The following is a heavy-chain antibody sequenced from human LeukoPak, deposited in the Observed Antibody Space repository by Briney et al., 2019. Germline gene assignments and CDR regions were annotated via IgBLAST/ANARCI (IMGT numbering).Heavy chain of an antibody. CDR3: ARAGDYYDSSGYQLDAFDI. V-gene: IGHV1-3*01. Sequence: ASVKVSCKASGGTFSSFALSWVRQAPGQGLEWMGGINAGNGNTKYSQKFQGRVTITRDTSASTAYMELSSLRSEDTAVYYCARAGDYYDSSGYQLDAFDIWGQGTMVTVSS. D-gene: IGHD3-22*01. CDR2: INAGNGNT. J-gene: IGHJ3*02. CDR1: GGTFSSFA.